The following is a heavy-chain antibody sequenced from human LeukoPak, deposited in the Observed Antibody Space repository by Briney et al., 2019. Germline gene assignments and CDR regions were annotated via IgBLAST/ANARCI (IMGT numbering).Heavy chain of an antibody. CDR2: IYRSGST. V-gene: IGHV4-4*02. CDR1: GGSISSSNW. Sequence: SETLSLTCAVSGGSISSSNWWSWVRQPPGKGLEWIGEIYRSGSTNYNPSLKSRVTISVDKSKNQFSLKLSSVTAADTAVYYCAREPYSYGKFDYWGQGTLVTVSS. J-gene: IGHJ4*02. D-gene: IGHD5-18*01. CDR3: AREPYSYGKFDY.